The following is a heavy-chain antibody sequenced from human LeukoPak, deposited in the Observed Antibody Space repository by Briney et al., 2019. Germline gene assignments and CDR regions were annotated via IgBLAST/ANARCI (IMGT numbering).Heavy chain of an antibody. Sequence: GGSLRLSCAASGFSFSSYSMNWVRQAPGKGLEWISYISSGSSTIFYADSVKGRFTISRDNAKNSLYLQMNSLRAEDTAVYYCASDCSGGSLRYWGQGTLDTVSS. CDR2: ISSGSSTI. CDR1: GFSFSSYS. D-gene: IGHD2-15*01. V-gene: IGHV3-48*01. J-gene: IGHJ4*02. CDR3: ASDCSGGSLRY.